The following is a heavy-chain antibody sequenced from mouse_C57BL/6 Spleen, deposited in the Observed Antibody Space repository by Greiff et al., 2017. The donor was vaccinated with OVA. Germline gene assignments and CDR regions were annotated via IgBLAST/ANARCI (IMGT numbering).Heavy chain of an antibody. Sequence: VQLQQSGAELVKPGASVKISCKASCYAFSSYWMNWVKQRPGKGLEWIGQIYPGDGDTNYNGKFKGKATLTADKSSSTAYMQLSSLTSEDSAVYFCARGIYDYDLYFDYWGQGTTLTVSS. J-gene: IGHJ2*01. D-gene: IGHD2-4*01. CDR2: IYPGDGDT. V-gene: IGHV1-80*01. CDR3: ARGIYDYDLYFDY. CDR1: CYAFSSYW.